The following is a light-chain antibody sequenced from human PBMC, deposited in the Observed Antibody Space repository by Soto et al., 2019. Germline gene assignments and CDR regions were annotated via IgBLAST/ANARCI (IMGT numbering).Light chain of an antibody. CDR1: SSDVGGYNY. V-gene: IGLV2-8*01. CDR3: SSYAGSNNFVV. Sequence: QPVLTQPPSASGSPGQSVTISCTGTSSDVGGYNYVSWYQQHPGKAPKLIIYEVTKLPSGVPDRFSGSKSGNTASLTVSGLQAEDEADYYCSSYAGSNNFVVFGGGTKLTVL. CDR2: EVT. J-gene: IGLJ2*01.